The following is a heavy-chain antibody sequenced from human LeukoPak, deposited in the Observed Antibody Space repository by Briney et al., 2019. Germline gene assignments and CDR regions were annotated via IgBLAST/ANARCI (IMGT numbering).Heavy chain of an antibody. CDR1: GFTFSSYW. Sequence: GGSLRLSCVASGFTFSSYWMSWVRQAPGKGLEWVANIKEDGSDKFYVDSVKGRFSISRDNAKNSLYLQMNSLRAEDTAVYYCARERTLDIWGQGTMVTVSS. CDR2: IKEDGSDK. CDR3: ARERTLDI. V-gene: IGHV3-7*04. J-gene: IGHJ3*02.